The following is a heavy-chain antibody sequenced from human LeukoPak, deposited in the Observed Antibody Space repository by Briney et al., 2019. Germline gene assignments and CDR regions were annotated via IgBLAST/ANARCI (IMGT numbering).Heavy chain of an antibody. CDR1: GDSFTSVTDY. D-gene: IGHD3-22*01. CDR2: VYYSGGT. J-gene: IGHJ4*02. Sequence: SETLSLTCTVSGDSFTSVTDYWAWIRQPPGKGLEWLGYVYYSGGTYYNPSLKSRVAISIDTSRNQFSLKLSSVTAADTAVYYCARAAIYYDSSGYYYWGQGTLVTVSS. V-gene: IGHV4-31*03. CDR3: ARAAIYYDSSGYYY.